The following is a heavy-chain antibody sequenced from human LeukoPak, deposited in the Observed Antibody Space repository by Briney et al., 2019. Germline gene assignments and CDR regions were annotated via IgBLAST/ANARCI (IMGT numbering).Heavy chain of an antibody. CDR1: GGSISSY. Sequence: SETLSLTCTVSGGSISSYWSWIRQSPGKGLEWIGYIYFTGTTNYNPSLKSRLTISIDTSRNQFSLKLSSATAADTAIYYCVNGGSYLTKWGQGTLVTVSS. CDR3: VNGGSYLTK. CDR2: IYFTGTT. J-gene: IGHJ4*02. V-gene: IGHV4-59*01. D-gene: IGHD3-10*01.